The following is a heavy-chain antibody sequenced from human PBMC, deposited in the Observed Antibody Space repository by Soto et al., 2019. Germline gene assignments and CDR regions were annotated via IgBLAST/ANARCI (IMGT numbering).Heavy chain of an antibody. J-gene: IGHJ6*02. CDR2: IIPIFGTA. CDR1: GGTFSSYA. D-gene: IGHD6-13*01. V-gene: IGHV1-69*13. Sequence: SVKVSCKASGGTFSSYAISWVRQAPGQGLEWMGGIIPIFGTANYAQKFQGRVTITADESTSTAYMELSSLRAEDTAVYYCARVPIAAAEGSYYYYGMDVWGQGTT. CDR3: ARVPIAAAEGSYYYYGMDV.